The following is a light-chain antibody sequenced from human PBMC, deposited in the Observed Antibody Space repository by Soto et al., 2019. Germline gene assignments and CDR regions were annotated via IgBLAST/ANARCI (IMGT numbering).Light chain of an antibody. CDR2: KAS. V-gene: IGKV1-39*01. J-gene: IGKJ4*01. CDR3: QQTRAYTST. Sequence: IQMTQSPSSLSASVGDRVTITCLASQSISRYLNWYQQKPGKAPKIXXYKASTLESGVPSRFSVSVSGTDVTITITRLKEEDGSTHYCQQTRAYTSTFGGGTKVDIK. CDR1: QSISRY.